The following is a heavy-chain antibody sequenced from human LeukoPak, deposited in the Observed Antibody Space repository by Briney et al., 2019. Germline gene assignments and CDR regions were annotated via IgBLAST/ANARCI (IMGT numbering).Heavy chain of an antibody. CDR1: GFTFDDYG. J-gene: IGHJ2*01. V-gene: IGHV3-20*04. D-gene: IGHD5-18*01. CDR3: ARDMDTAMVKDWYFDL. CDR2: INWNGSST. Sequence: AGGSLRLSCAASGFTFDDYGMSWVRQAPGKGLEWVSGINWNGSSTGYADSVKGRFTISRDNAKNSLYLQMNSLRAEDTALYYCARDMDTAMVKDWYFDLWGRGTLVTVSS.